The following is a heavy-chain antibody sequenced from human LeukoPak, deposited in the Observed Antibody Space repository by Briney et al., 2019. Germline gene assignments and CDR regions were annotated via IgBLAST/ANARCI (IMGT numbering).Heavy chain of an antibody. CDR3: ARGADDYVWGSYRHYFDY. CDR1: GGSISSYY. Sequence: PSETLSLTCTVSGGSISSYYWSWIRQPPGKGLEWIGYIYYSGSTNYNPSLKSRVTISVDTSKNQFSLKLSSVTAADTAVYYCARGADDYVWGSYRHYFDYWGQGTLVTVSS. J-gene: IGHJ4*02. CDR2: IYYSGST. V-gene: IGHV4-59*01. D-gene: IGHD3-16*02.